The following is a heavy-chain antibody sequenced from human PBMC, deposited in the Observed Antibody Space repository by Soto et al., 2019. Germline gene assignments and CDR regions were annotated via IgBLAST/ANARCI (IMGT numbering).Heavy chain of an antibody. CDR1: GFPFSSYW. Sequence: EVQLVESGGDLVQRGGSLRLSCAASGFPFSSYWMHWVRHTPGKGLDWVGRISGDGVTTYYADSVTGRFTVSRDNAKNTLSLQISGLRADDTAVYYCAREYYGLLTGYYTDYWGQGTLVSVSS. J-gene: IGHJ4*02. CDR2: ISGDGVTT. V-gene: IGHV3-74*01. D-gene: IGHD3-9*01. CDR3: AREYYGLLTGYYTDY.